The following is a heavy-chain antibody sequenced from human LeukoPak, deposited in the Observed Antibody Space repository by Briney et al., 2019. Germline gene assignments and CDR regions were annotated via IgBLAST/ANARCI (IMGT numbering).Heavy chain of an antibody. J-gene: IGHJ6*03. CDR2: IRYDGSNK. D-gene: IGHD3-22*01. CDR1: RFTFSRFG. Sequence: GGSLRLSCATSRFTFSRFGMHWVRQAPGKGLEWVAFIRYDGSNKQYGDSVKGRFTISRDNSKNTLYLQMNSLRAEDTAVYYCAKDLRITMIVVVISLMDVWGKGTTVTVSS. V-gene: IGHV3-30*02. CDR3: AKDLRITMIVVVISLMDV.